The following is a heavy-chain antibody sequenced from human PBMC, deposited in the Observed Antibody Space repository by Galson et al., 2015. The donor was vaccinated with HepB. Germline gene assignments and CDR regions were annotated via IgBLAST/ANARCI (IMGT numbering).Heavy chain of an antibody. CDR3: VTSAVYYHVLTGQTYYFDY. J-gene: IGHJ4*02. D-gene: IGHD3-9*01. V-gene: IGHV3-15*07. Sequence: SLRLSCAASGFTFSAAWMNWVRQIPGKGLEWVGRIKTGDEGGTTDYLAPVKGRFTISRDDSENTVFLQMSGLEPEDTAVYYCVTSAVYYHVLTGQTYYFDYWGQGTLVTVSS. CDR1: GFTFSAAW. CDR2: IKTGDEGGTT.